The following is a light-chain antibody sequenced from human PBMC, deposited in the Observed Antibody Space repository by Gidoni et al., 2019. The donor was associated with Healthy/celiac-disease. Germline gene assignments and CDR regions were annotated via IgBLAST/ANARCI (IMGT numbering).Light chain of an antibody. CDR3: QQYNNWPPFT. CDR1: QSVSSN. J-gene: IGKJ5*01. V-gene: IGKV3-15*01. CDR2: GAS. Sequence: EIVITQSPATLSVSPGERATLSCSTSQSVSSNLAWYQQKPGQAPRLLIDGASTRATGIPARCSGSGSGREFTLTISSLQSEDFAVYYCQQYNNWPPFTFGQGTRLEIK.